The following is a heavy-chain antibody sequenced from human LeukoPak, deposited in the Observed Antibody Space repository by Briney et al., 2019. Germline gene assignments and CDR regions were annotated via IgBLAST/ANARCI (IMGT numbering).Heavy chain of an antibody. J-gene: IGHJ4*02. CDR3: ARASQYCSSTRCHYYFDY. V-gene: IGHV3-21*01. CDR1: GFTVSNHH. D-gene: IGHD2-2*01. CDR2: VTSSSTYI. Sequence: PGGSLRLSCGASGFTVSNHHMSWVRQTPGKGLEWVSSVTSSSTYIYYADSVTGRFTISRDNAKKSLYLQMNSLRAEDTAVYYCARASQYCSSTRCHYYFDYWGQGTLVTVSS.